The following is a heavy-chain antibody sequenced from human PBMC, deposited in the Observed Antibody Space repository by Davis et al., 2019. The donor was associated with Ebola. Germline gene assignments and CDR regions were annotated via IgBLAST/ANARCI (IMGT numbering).Heavy chain of an antibody. CDR3: SERGSSV. CDR1: GISIRIHY. D-gene: IGHD3-10*01. V-gene: IGHV4-59*03. J-gene: IGHJ4*02. Sequence: PSETLSLTCTVSGISIRIHYWSWIRQPPGKRLEWIGSIYYTGNAYYNSSLASRATISVDTSKNQFSLKLTSVTAADTAMYYCSERGSSVWGQGTLVTVSS. CDR2: IYYTGNA.